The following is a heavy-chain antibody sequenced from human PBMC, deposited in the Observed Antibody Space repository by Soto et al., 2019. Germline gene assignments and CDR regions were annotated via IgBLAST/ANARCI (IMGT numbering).Heavy chain of an antibody. Sequence: QVQLVESGGGVVQPGRSLRLSCAASGFTFSSYGMHWVRQAPGKGLEWVAVIWYDGSNKYYADSVKGRFTIYRDNSKNTRYRQMSSRRAEDTAVYYCARDRNPDTAMVEGGMDVWGQGTTVTVSS. V-gene: IGHV3-33*01. CDR1: GFTFSSYG. CDR3: ARDRNPDTAMVEGGMDV. D-gene: IGHD5-18*01. J-gene: IGHJ6*02. CDR2: IWYDGSNK.